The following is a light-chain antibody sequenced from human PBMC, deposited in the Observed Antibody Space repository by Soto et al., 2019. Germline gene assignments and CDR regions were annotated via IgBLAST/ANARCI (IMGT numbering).Light chain of an antibody. CDR1: QRLSASD. CDR2: GVS. Sequence: EIVLTQSPGTLSLSPGQRATLSCRASQRLSASDIAWYQQKPGQAPKLLVYGVSSRATGIPHRFSGSGSGTDFALTISGLEPEDFAVYDCQQYDSSPLITFGQGTGLEIK. CDR3: QQYDSSPLIT. J-gene: IGKJ5*01. V-gene: IGKV3-20*01.